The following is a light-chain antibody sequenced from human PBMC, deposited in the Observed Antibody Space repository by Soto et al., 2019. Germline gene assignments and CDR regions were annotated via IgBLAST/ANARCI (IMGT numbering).Light chain of an antibody. CDR3: QQSYTSPVT. CDR2: AAS. J-gene: IGKJ4*01. Sequence: DIQITQSPSSLSASVGDRVTITCRASQGISSYLAWFQQKTGRAPKLLVYAASTLQSGVPSRFSGGGSGTDFTLTISSLQTEELGTYDCQQSYTSPVTVGGGTKVDIK. V-gene: IGKV1-39*01. CDR1: QGISSY.